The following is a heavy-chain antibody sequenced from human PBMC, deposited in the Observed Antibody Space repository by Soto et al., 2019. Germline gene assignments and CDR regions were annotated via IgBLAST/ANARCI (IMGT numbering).Heavy chain of an antibody. Sequence: SETLSLTCTVSGGSISRYYWSWIRQPSGRGLEWIGSIFYLGSSYYNPSLKSRVTMSVDTSKNQFSLRLRSVTAADTALYFCARHSLALRKNNWFDPWGQGIMVTVSS. CDR2: IFYLGSS. D-gene: IGHD3-3*02. CDR3: ARHSLALRKNNWFDP. J-gene: IGHJ5*02. CDR1: GGSISRYY. V-gene: IGHV4-59*04.